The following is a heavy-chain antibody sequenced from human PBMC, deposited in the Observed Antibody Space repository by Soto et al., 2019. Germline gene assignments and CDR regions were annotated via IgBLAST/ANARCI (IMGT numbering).Heavy chain of an antibody. CDR3: TRGLYYYGSSGYSPEY. CDR1: GFSISTGYY. D-gene: IGHD3-22*01. CDR2: IYHSGTT. V-gene: IGHV4-38-2*01. Sequence: SETLSLTCAVSGFSISTGYYWGWIRQPPGKGLEWIATIYHSGTTYSNPSLKSRVTISVDTSKNQFSLKLSSVTAADTAVYYCTRGLYYYGSSGYSPEYWGLGTLVTVSS. J-gene: IGHJ4*02.